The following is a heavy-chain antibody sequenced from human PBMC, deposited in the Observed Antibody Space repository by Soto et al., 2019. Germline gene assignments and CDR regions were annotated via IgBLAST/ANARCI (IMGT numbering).Heavy chain of an antibody. CDR2: ISPTGNT. CDR3: AKNPSTGHAEL. D-gene: IGHD3-9*01. Sequence: GGSLRLSCTALTGYAMSWVRRGPGKGLEWISTISPTGNTHYADSVEGRFTISRDDSKNTFYLQMNNLRADDTGVYYCAKNPSTGHAELWGQGTLVTVSS. V-gene: IGHV3-23*01. J-gene: IGHJ4*02. CDR1: TGYA.